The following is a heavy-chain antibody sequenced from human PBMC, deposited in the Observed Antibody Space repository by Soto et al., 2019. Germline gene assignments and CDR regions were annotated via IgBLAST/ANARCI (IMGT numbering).Heavy chain of an antibody. Sequence: QVQLVESGGGVVQPGRSLRLSCAASGFTFSSYAMHWVRQAPGNGLEWVAVISYDGSNKYYADSVKGRFTISRDNSKNTLYLQMNSLRAEDTAVYYCARVGARYSYAQWGAFDIWGQGTMVTVSS. CDR1: GFTFSSYA. D-gene: IGHD5-18*01. V-gene: IGHV3-30-3*01. CDR2: ISYDGSNK. CDR3: ARVGARYSYAQWGAFDI. J-gene: IGHJ3*02.